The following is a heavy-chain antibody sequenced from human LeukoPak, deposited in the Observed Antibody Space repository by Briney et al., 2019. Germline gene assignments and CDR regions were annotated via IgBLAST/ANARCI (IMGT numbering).Heavy chain of an antibody. CDR3: AKGTWSIAARKNAFDI. D-gene: IGHD6-6*01. J-gene: IGHJ3*02. V-gene: IGHV3-23*01. CDR2: ISGSGGST. Sequence: GGSLRPSCAASGFTFSSYAMSSVRQAPGEGLEWVSAISGSGGSTYYADSVKGRFTISRDNTNNTLYLQMNSLRAEDTAAYYCAKGTWSIAARKNAFDIWGQGTMVTVSS. CDR1: GFTFSSYA.